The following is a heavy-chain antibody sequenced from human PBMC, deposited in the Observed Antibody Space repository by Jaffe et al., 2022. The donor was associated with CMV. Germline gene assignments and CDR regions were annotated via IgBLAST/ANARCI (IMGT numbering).Heavy chain of an antibody. D-gene: IGHD3-16*01. V-gene: IGHV3-30*18. Sequence: QVQLVESGGGVVQPGRSLRLSCAASGFTFSSYGMHWVRQAPGKGLEWVAVISYDGSNKYYADSVKGRFTISRDNSKNTLYLQMNSLRAEDTAVYYCAKDLGGGDGGAYYYYYGMDVWGQGTTVTVSS. CDR2: ISYDGSNK. CDR1: GFTFSSYG. CDR3: AKDLGGGDGGAYYYYYGMDV. J-gene: IGHJ6*02.